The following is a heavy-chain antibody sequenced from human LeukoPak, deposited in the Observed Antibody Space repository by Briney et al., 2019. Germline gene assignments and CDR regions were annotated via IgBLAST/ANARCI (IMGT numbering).Heavy chain of an antibody. CDR3: ARERIWFGEGDWDY. V-gene: IGHV1-8*01. J-gene: IGHJ4*02. D-gene: IGHD3-10*01. CDR2: MNPNSGNT. Sequence: ASVKVSCKASGYTFTSYDINWVRQATGQGLEWMGWMNPNSGNTGYAQKFQGRVTMTRNTSISTAYIELSSLRSEDTAVYHCARERIWFGEGDWDYWGQGTLVTVSS. CDR1: GYTFTSYD.